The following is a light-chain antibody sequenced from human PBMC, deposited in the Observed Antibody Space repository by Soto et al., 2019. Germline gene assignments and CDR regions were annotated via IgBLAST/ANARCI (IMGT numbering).Light chain of an antibody. J-gene: IGKJ1*01. CDR2: GAS. CDR1: QSVSIY. V-gene: IGKV3-11*01. Sequence: IESTQSPATLSLTPGERETLYCRASQSVSIYLAWYQQKPGQAPRLLVYGASDWPTGFPARFSGSGSGTGSALTITSRSLQAYDFEFCYRHRNWNPTWTFAEGTKVDI. CDR3: YRHRNWNPTWT.